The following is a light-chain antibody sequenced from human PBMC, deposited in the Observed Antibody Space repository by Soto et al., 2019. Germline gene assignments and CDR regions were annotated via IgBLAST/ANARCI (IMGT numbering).Light chain of an antibody. CDR1: QNIKDY. CDR3: QQYNTWPRT. V-gene: IGKV3-15*01. Sequence: EIVMTQSPATLSMSPGERATLSCRASQNIKDYLAWFQQKPGQAPRLLIYGASTRATAIPARFSGSGSGTEFTLSISSLQSEDFAVYSCQQYNTWPRTFGQGTKVETK. CDR2: GAS. J-gene: IGKJ1*01.